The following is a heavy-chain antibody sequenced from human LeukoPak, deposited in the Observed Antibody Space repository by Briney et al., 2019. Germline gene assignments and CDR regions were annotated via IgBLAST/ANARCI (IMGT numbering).Heavy chain of an antibody. Sequence: SETLSLTCAVYGGSFSGYYWSWIRQPPGKGLEWIGEINHSGSTNYNPSLKSRVTISVGTSKNQFSLKLSSVTAADTAVYYCAREKRGFSNHFDYWGQGTLVTVSS. CDR2: INHSGST. CDR1: GGSFSGYY. CDR3: AREKRGFSNHFDY. D-gene: IGHD5-12*01. J-gene: IGHJ4*02. V-gene: IGHV4-34*01.